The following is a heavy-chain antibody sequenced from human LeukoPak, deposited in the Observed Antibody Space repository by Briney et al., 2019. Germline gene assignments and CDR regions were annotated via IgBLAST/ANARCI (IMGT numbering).Heavy chain of an antibody. D-gene: IGHD3-22*01. CDR1: GYTFTGYY. J-gene: IGHJ3*02. CDR2: INPNSGGT. Sequence: ASVKVSCKASGYTFTGYYMNWVRQAPGQGLEWMGWINPNSGGTNYAQKFQGRVTMTRDTSISTAYMELSRLRSDDTAVYYCARDPSTNNPDYYDSSGYYFVRAFDIWGQGTMVTVSS. CDR3: ARDPSTNNPDYYDSSGYYFVRAFDI. V-gene: IGHV1-2*02.